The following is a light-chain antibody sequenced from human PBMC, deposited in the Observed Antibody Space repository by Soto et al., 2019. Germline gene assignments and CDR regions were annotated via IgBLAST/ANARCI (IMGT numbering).Light chain of an antibody. CDR1: QSVLYSSNNKNY. J-gene: IGKJ1*01. CDR2: WAS. V-gene: IGKV4-1*01. CDR3: QQYYSAPWT. Sequence: DIVMTQSPDSLAVSLGERATINCKSSQSVLYSSNNKNYLAWYQQKPGQPPKLLIYWASTRESGVPDRFSGSESGTDFPLTISSLQAEDGAVYYCQQYYSAPWTFGQGTKVEIK.